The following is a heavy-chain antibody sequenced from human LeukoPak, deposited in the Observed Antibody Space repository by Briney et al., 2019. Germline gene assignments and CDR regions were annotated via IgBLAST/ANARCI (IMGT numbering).Heavy chain of an antibody. D-gene: IGHD3-9*01. CDR2: INHRGST. V-gene: IGHV4-34*01. Sequence: SETLSVTCAVYGGSFRGYYWSWIRQPPGKGLEWIGEINHRGSTKYNPSLKSRVTISVGTSKNQFSLNLRSATAADTAVYYCARGDILTGYSYWGQGPVIPVSS. J-gene: IGHJ4*02. CDR1: GGSFRGYY. CDR3: ARGDILTGYSY.